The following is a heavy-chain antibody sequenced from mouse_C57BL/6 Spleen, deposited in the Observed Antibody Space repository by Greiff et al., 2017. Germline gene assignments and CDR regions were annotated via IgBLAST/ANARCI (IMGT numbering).Heavy chain of an antibody. D-gene: IGHD3-2*02. CDR2: IDPENGDT. V-gene: IGHV14-4*01. CDR1: GFNIKDDY. J-gene: IGHJ2*01. Sequence: EVKLVESGAELVRPGASVKLSCTASGFNIKDDYMHWVKQRPEQGLEWIGWIDPENGDTEYASKFQGKATITADTSSNTAYLQLSSLTSEDTAVYYCTTRSSGRGYFDYWGQGTTLTVSS. CDR3: TTRSSGRGYFDY.